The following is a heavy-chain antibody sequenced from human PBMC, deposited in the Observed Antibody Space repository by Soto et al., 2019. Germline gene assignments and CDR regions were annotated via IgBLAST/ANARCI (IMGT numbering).Heavy chain of an antibody. J-gene: IGHJ5*02. CDR3: AREHKSGTWFDP. V-gene: IGHV4-31*03. CDR2: IYYSGST. CDR1: GGSISSGGYY. Sequence: PSETLSLTCTVSGGSISSGGYYWSWIRQHPGKGLEWIGYIYYSGSTYYIPSLKSRVTISVDTSKNQFSLKLSSVTAADTAVYYCAREHKSGTWFDPWGQGTLVTVSS. D-gene: IGHD1-26*01.